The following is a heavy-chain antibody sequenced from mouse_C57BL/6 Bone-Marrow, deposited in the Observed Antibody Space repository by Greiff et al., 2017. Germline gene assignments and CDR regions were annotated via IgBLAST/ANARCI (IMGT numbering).Heavy chain of an antibody. CDR2: ISDGGSYT. D-gene: IGHD4-1*01. V-gene: IGHV5-4*01. CDR1: GFTFSSYA. J-gene: IGHJ4*01. CDR3: ARDGSGMGMDY. Sequence: EVKLVESGGGLVKPGGSLKLSCAASGFTFSSYAMSWVRQTPEKRLEWVATISDGGSYTYYPDNVKGRFTISRDNAKNNLYLQMSHLKSEDTAMYYCARDGSGMGMDYWGQGTSVTVSS.